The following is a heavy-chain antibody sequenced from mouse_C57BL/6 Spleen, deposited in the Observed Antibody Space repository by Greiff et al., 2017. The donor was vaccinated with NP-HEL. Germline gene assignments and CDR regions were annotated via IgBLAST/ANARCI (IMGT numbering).Heavy chain of an antibody. D-gene: IGHD3-2*01. CDR3: TTRHGDY. CDR1: GFNIKDDY. CDR2: IDPENGDT. J-gene: IGHJ2*01. Sequence: EVKLVESGAELVRPGASVKLSCTASGFNIKDDYMHWVKQRPEQGLEWIGWIDPENGDTEYASKFQGKATITADTSSNTAYLQLSSLTSEDTAVYYCTTRHGDYWGQGTTLTVSS. V-gene: IGHV14-4*01.